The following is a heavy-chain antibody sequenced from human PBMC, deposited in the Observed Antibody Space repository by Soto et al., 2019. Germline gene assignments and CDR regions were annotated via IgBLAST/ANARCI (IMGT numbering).Heavy chain of an antibody. J-gene: IGHJ4*02. D-gene: IGHD3-22*01. CDR1: GFMFNDYA. Sequence: GGSLRLSCATSGFMFNDYAMYWVRQAPGQGLEWVAMISSDGNHQFYVDNVRGRFTVSRDNSKNTLNLQMNSLRPEDTAVYYCSRGTYYPHGSGLHADYWGPGTVVTVSS. CDR2: ISSDGNHQ. V-gene: IGHV3-30*03. CDR3: SRGTYYPHGSGLHADY.